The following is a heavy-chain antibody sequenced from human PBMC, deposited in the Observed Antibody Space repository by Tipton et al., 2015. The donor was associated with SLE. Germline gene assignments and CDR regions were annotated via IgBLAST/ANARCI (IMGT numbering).Heavy chain of an antibody. CDR3: ARGGYNFFDC. CDR1: GFSFSDFH. D-gene: IGHD5-24*01. CDR2: IRDIGGTV. V-gene: IGHV3-11*01. J-gene: IGHJ4*02. Sequence: SLRLSCAASGFSFSDFHMSWLRQAPGKGLEWISYIRDIGGTVVYTDSVKGRFTISRDNNRNLVFLQMNGLKADDTAVYYCARGGYNFFDCWGQGALVTVSS.